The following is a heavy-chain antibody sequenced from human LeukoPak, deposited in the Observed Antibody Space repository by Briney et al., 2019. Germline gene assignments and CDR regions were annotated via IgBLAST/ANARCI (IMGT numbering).Heavy chain of an antibody. V-gene: IGHV4-59*08. J-gene: IGHJ2*01. CDR3: ARHRSGWYFDL. CDR1: GGSISSYY. Sequence: SETLSLTCTVSGGSISSYYWNWIRQPPGKGLEWIGYIYYSGSTYYNPSLKSRVTISVETSNNQASLKLSSVTATDTAVYYCARHRSGWYFDLWGRGTLVTVSS. CDR2: IYYSGST. D-gene: IGHD6-19*01.